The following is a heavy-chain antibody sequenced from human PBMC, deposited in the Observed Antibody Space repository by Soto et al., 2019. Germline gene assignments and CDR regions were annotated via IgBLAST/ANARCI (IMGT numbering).Heavy chain of an antibody. J-gene: IGHJ4*02. CDR1: GGTTSSYT. CDR3: ALRTGNWNPLAD. V-gene: IGHV1-69*02. D-gene: IGHD1-1*01. CDR2: IVPMINKV. Sequence: QVQLVQPGAAVEKPGSSVKVSCKASGGTTSSYTISWVRQAPGQGFQWMGNIVPMINKVDYAQKFQGRVTITEDKSTRTVYMERGSLISEDTAVYFCALRTGNWNPLADWGQGTLVSVSS.